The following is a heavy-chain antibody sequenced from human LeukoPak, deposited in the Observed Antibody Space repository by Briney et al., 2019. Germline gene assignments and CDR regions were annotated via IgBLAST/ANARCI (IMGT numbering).Heavy chain of an antibody. J-gene: IGHJ4*02. V-gene: IGHV3-23*01. CDR2: ISGSGGST. CDR3: AKDQRYCGGDCYSSFDY. Sequence: GGSLRLSCAASGFTFSSYAMSWVRQAPGKGLEWVSAISGSGGSTYYADSVKGRFTISRDNSKNTLYLQMDSLRAEDTAVYYCAKDQRYCGGDCYSSFDYWGQGTLVTVSS. CDR1: GFTFSSYA. D-gene: IGHD2-21*02.